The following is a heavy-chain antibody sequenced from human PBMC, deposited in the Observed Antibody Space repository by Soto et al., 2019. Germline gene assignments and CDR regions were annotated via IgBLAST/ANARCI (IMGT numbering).Heavy chain of an antibody. J-gene: IGHJ4*02. CDR2: IYYSGST. V-gene: IGHV4-61*01. D-gene: IGHD6-19*01. CDR1: GGSVSSGSYY. Sequence: SETLSLTCTVSGGSVSSGSYYWSWIRQPPGKGLEWIGYIYYSGSTNYNPSLKSRVTISVDTSKNQFSLKLSSVTAVDTAVYYCASGISVAGLDYWGQGTLVTVSS. CDR3: ASGISVAGLDY.